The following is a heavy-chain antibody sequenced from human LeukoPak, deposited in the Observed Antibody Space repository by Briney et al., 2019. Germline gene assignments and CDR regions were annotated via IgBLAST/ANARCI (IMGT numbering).Heavy chain of an antibody. V-gene: IGHV4-59*08. Sequence: SETLSLTCTVSDDSISSYYWSWIRQPPGKGLEWIGYIYYSGSTNYNPPPKSRVTISVDTSKNQFSLKLSSVTAADTVVYYCARHEGIAVADWGQGTLVTVSS. D-gene: IGHD6-19*01. CDR3: ARHEGIAVAD. J-gene: IGHJ4*02. CDR1: DDSISSYY. CDR2: IYYSGST.